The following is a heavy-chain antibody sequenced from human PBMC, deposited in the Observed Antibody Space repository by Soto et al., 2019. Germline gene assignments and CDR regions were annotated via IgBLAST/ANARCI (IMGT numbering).Heavy chain of an antibody. J-gene: IGHJ4*02. CDR3: ARGLLYATTYFDY. CDR2: IIPVVGTT. Sequence: QVQLVQSGAEVKKPGSSVKVSCKASGDTFTTNSLNWVRQAPGQGLEWMGGIIPVVGTTKYAQKYQDRVTITGDQSTNTAYMELSSLISDDTAVYYCARGLLYATTYFDYWGQGTPVTVSS. CDR1: GDTFTTNS. V-gene: IGHV1-69*01. D-gene: IGHD2-8*01.